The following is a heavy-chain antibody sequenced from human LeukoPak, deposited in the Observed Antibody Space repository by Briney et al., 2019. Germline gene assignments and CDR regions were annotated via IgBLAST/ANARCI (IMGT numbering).Heavy chain of an antibody. J-gene: IGHJ4*02. D-gene: IGHD3-22*01. Sequence: GGSLRLSCAASGFTFSSYSMNWVRQAPGKGLEWVSSISSSSGYIYYADSVKGRFTISRDNAKNSLYLQMNSLRAEDTAVYYCARASDPYYYDSSGYYLWGQGTLVTVSS. CDR1: GFTFSSYS. CDR3: ARASDPYYYDSSGYYL. CDR2: ISSSSGYI. V-gene: IGHV3-21*01.